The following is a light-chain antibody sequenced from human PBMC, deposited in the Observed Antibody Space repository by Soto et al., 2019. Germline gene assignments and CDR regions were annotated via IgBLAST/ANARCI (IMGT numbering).Light chain of an antibody. CDR2: GAS. CDR1: QSVTSSY. J-gene: IGKJ4*01. CDR3: QQYGSSPA. Sequence: EIVLTQSPGTLSLSPGERATLSCRASQSVTSSYLAWYQQKPGQAPRLLIYGASSRATGIPDRFSGSGSGTHVTLPISRLEPEDFAVYYCQQYGSSPAFGGGTKVEIK. V-gene: IGKV3-20*01.